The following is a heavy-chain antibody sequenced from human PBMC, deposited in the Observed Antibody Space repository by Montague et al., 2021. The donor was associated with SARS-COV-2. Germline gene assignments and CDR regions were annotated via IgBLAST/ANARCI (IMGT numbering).Heavy chain of an antibody. Sequence: SETLSLTCNVSGASISSYYWRWIRQPPGRGLEWIGYIYYTGTSRSNPSLQSRVPMSVDTSKNQFSLTVRSVTAADTAVYYCASLDRNWFDSWGQGTLVTVSS. D-gene: IGHD1-14*01. CDR2: IYYTGTS. V-gene: IGHV4-59*01. J-gene: IGHJ5*01. CDR1: GASISSYY. CDR3: ASLDRNWFDS.